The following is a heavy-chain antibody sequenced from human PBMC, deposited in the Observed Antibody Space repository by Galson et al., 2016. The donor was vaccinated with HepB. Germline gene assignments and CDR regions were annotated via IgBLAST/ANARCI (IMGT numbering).Heavy chain of an antibody. V-gene: IGHV4-34*01. Sequence: KTLSLTCAVYGGSFSGYYWSWIRQPPGKGLEWIGEIDHSGSTNYNPSLKSRVTISVDTSKNQFSLKLSSVTAADTAVYYCARGVYSYGYLDYWGQGTLVTVSS. CDR3: ARGVYSYGYLDY. J-gene: IGHJ4*02. CDR2: IDHSGST. D-gene: IGHD5-18*01. CDR1: GGSFSGYY.